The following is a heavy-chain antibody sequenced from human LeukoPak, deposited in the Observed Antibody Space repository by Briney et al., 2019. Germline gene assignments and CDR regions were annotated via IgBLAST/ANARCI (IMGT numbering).Heavy chain of an antibody. Sequence: PGGSLRLSCAASGFTFSSYEMNWVRQAPGKGLGWVSSISSSSSYIYYADSVKGRFTISRDNAKNSLYLQMNSLRAEDTAVYYRARDNQYYDFWSGYVWFDPWGQGTLVTVSS. D-gene: IGHD3-3*01. J-gene: IGHJ5*02. CDR1: GFTFSSYE. CDR2: ISSSSSYI. V-gene: IGHV3-21*01. CDR3: ARDNQYYDFWSGYVWFDP.